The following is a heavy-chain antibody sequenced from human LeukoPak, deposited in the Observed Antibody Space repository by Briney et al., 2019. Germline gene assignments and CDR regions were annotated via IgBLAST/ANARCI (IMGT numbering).Heavy chain of an antibody. V-gene: IGHV4-4*07. Sequence: SQTLSLTCTVSGVSMNYYFWNWIRQPAGEGLQWIGRIHSSGSTYYSPSLRSRVTISLDTSRNQFSLKLNSVTAADTAVYYCAKSNGYGLVDIWGQGTMVTVSS. CDR3: AKSNGYGLVDI. CDR1: GVSMNYYF. CDR2: IHSSGST. D-gene: IGHD3-10*01. J-gene: IGHJ3*02.